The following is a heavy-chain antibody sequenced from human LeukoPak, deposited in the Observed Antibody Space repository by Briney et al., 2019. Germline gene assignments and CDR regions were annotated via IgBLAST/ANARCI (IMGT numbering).Heavy chain of an antibody. CDR2: INHSGST. Sequence: SETLSLTCAVYGGSFSGYYWSWIRQPPGKGLEWIGEINHSGSTNYNPSLKSRVPISVDTSKNQFSLKLSSVTAADTAVYYCATLLADYGDSPNSFDPWGQGTLVTVSP. D-gene: IGHD4-17*01. CDR1: GGSFSGYY. CDR3: ATLLADYGDSPNSFDP. V-gene: IGHV4-34*01. J-gene: IGHJ5*02.